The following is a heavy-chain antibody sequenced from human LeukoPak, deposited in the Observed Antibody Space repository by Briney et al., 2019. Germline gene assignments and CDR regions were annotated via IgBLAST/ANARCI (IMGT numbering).Heavy chain of an antibody. J-gene: IGHJ4*02. CDR1: GFTFSNYS. CDR2: ISSGSGYI. D-gene: IGHD2-15*01. Sequence: PGGSLRLSCAASGFTFSNYSMNWVRQAPGKGLEWVSSISSGSGYIYYADSLKGRFTISRDNAKNSLFLQMNSLRVEDTAVYYCARKVEYCTAGSCYGGGFDCWGQGTLVTVSS. V-gene: IGHV3-21*01. CDR3: ARKVEYCTAGSCYGGGFDC.